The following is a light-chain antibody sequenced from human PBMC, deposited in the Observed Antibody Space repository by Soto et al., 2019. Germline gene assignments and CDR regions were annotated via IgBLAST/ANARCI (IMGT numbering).Light chain of an antibody. CDR1: NSDVNY. J-gene: IGLJ1*01. CDR3: SSSTSSNTFV. Sequence: QSVLTQPVSVSGAPGQSITIYCTGTNSDVNYVSWHQQHPGKAPKLTIYEVINRSSGVSTRFSGSKSGNTASLTISGLQAEDEADYYRSSSTSSNTFVFGTGTKVNVL. V-gene: IGLV2-14*01. CDR2: EVI.